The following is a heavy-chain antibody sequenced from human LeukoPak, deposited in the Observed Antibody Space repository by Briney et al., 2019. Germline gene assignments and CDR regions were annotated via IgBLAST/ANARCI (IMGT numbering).Heavy chain of an antibody. V-gene: IGHV3-7*05. CDR1: GFSFGSYW. D-gene: IGHD3-10*01. J-gene: IGHJ4*02. CDR2: INRDGGEK. CDR3: ASGYNASGSYLAGYFDY. Sequence: QPGGSLRLSCAASGFSFGSYWMTWVRQAPRKGLEWVANINRDGGEKYYVDSVKGRFTISRDNAKNSLYVQMNSLRAEDTAVYYCASGYNASGSYLAGYFDYWGQGTRVSVSS.